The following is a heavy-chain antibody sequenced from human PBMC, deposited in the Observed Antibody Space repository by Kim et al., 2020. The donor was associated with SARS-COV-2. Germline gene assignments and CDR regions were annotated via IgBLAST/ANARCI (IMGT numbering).Heavy chain of an antibody. CDR2: IKTDGTTT. J-gene: IGHJ6*02. CDR3: TREGSTSADYYYGLDV. Sequence: GESLRLSCAGSGFTFASYWMHWVRQAPGKGLVWVSRIKTDGTTTLYADSVKGRFTISRDNAKNTLYLQMNSLRVEDTAVYYCTREGSTSADYYYGLDVWGQGTTVSVS. D-gene: IGHD2-2*01. V-gene: IGHV3-74*01. CDR1: GFTFASYW.